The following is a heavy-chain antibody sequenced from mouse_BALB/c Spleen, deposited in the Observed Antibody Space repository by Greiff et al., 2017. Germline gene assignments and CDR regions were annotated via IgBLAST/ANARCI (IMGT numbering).Heavy chain of an antibody. Sequence: EVQLHQSGAELVKPGASVKLSCTASGFNIKDTYMHWVKQRPEQGLEWIGRIDPANGNTKYDPKFQGKATITADTSSNTAYLQLSSLTSEDTAVYYCARGGYYGSSYDYWGQGTTLTVSS. V-gene: IGHV14-3*02. CDR1: GFNIKDTY. J-gene: IGHJ2*01. D-gene: IGHD1-1*01. CDR2: IDPANGNT. CDR3: ARGGYYGSSYDY.